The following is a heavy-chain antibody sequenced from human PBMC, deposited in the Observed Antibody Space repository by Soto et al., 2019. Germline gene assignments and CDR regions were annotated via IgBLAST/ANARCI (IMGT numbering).Heavy chain of an antibody. D-gene: IGHD2-8*01. V-gene: IGHV3-74*01. Sequence: GSLRLSCAASGLIFSNYKMHWVRPAPGKGLVWVSRISTDGSITDYADSVKGRFTVSRDNAKNTLYLQMNSLRVDDTAVYYCARDTNGLHYWGQGTLVTVSS. CDR1: GLIFSNYK. CDR3: ARDTNGLHY. CDR2: ISTDGSIT. J-gene: IGHJ4*02.